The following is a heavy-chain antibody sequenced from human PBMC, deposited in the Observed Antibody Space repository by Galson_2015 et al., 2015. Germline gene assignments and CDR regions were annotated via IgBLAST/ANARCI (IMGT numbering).Heavy chain of an antibody. Sequence: SLRLSCAGSGFSFRGYWMHWVRHTPGKGLVWVSHINSDGRTATYADSVKGRFTISRDDAKNTVFLQMNILGDDDTAVYYCARDRKYAMDVWGQGTTVTVSS. CDR2: INSDGRTA. CDR3: ARDRKYAMDV. J-gene: IGHJ6*02. V-gene: IGHV3-74*01. CDR1: GFSFRGYW. D-gene: IGHD1-14*01.